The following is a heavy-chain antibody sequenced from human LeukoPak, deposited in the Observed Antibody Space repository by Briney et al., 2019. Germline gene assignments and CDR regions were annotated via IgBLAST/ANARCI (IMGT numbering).Heavy chain of an antibody. Sequence: KSSETLSLTCAVYGGSFSDSYWSWIRQPPGKGLEWIGEINHSGSTNYNPSLKSRVTMSVDTSKNQFSLKLNSVTAADTAVYYCARQVVGATNFDYWGQGTLVTVSS. D-gene: IGHD1-26*01. V-gene: IGHV4-34*01. CDR3: ARQVVGATNFDY. J-gene: IGHJ4*02. CDR2: INHSGST. CDR1: GGSFSDSY.